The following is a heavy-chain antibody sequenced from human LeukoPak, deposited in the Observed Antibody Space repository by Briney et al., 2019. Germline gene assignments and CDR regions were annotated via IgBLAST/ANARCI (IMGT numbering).Heavy chain of an antibody. Sequence: PGRSLRLSCAASGFTFSSYGMHWVRQAPGKGLEWVAVISYDGSNKYYADSVKGRFTISRDNSKNTLYLQMNSLRAEDTAVYYCAKLNYYDSSGYSYDDYWGQGTLVTVSS. V-gene: IGHV3-30*18. CDR2: ISYDGSNK. CDR1: GFTFSSYG. J-gene: IGHJ4*02. CDR3: AKLNYYDSSGYSYDDY. D-gene: IGHD3-22*01.